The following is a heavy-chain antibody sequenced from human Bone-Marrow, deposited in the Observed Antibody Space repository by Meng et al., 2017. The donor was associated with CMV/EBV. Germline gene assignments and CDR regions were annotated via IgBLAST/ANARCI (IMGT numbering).Heavy chain of an antibody. CDR1: GFIFSYYY. D-gene: IGHD7-27*01. CDR3: SRVRLGASKYFDF. Sequence: SGFIFSYYYIDWVRQAPGKGLEWVGRIKNDANSYITNYAASVNGRFTISRDDSKSSVYVQMSSLKSEDTAVYYCSRVRLGASKYFDFWGQGTLVTVSS. CDR2: IKNDANSYIT. V-gene: IGHV3-72*01. J-gene: IGHJ4*02.